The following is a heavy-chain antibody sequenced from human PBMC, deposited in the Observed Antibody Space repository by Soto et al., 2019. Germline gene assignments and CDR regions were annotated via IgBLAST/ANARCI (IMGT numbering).Heavy chain of an antibody. CDR2: IRRNGGDI. V-gene: IGHV3-9*01. J-gene: IGHJ4*02. D-gene: IGHD6-6*01. Sequence: GGSLRLSCAASGFTFDDYAMHWVRQAPGKGLEWVANIRRNGGDIDYEESVKGRFTISRDNAKNSLHLQMNSLRAEDTAVYYCAKSITARPFDYWGQGALVTVSS. CDR1: GFTFDDYA. CDR3: AKSITARPFDY.